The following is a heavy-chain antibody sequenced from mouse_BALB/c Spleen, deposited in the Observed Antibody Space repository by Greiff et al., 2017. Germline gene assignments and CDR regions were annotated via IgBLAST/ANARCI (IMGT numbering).Heavy chain of an antibody. V-gene: IGHV14-3*02. CDR1: GFNIKDTY. Sequence: VQLQQSGAELVKPGASVKLSCTASGFNIKDTYMHWVKQRPEQGLEWIGRIDPANGNTKYDPKFQGKATITADTSSNTAYLQLSSLTSEDTAVYYCSRAGYYGSSPHFDYWGQGTTLTVSS. D-gene: IGHD1-1*01. CDR3: SRAGYYGSSPHFDY. J-gene: IGHJ2*01. CDR2: IDPANGNT.